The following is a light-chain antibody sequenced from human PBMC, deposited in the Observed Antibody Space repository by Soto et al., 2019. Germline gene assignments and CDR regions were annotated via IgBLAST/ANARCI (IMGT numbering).Light chain of an antibody. CDR2: DAS. V-gene: IGKV1-5*01. CDR3: QQYNSFPRT. J-gene: IGKJ1*01. Sequence: DIQMTQSPSTLSASVGDRVTITCRASQSISSWLAWYQQKPGKAPKLLIYDASSLESGVPSRFSGSGSGTAVTLTFSSLQPDDVATYYCQQYNSFPRTFGQGTKVEIK. CDR1: QSISSW.